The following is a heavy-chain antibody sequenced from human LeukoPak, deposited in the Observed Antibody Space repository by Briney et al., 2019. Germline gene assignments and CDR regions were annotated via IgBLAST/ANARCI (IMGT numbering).Heavy chain of an antibody. CDR1: GGSISDYY. V-gene: IGHV4-59*08. CDR3: ASESVALAGIGY. Sequence: SETLSLTCTVSGGSISDYYWSWIRRPPGKGLEWIGYTHYSGSTNYNPSLKSRVTISVDTSKNQFSLKLSSVTAADTAVYYCASESVALAGIGYWGQGTLVTVSS. CDR2: THYSGST. D-gene: IGHD6-19*01. J-gene: IGHJ4*02.